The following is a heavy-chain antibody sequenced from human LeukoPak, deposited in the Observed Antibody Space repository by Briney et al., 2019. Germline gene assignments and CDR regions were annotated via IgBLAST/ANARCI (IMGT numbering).Heavy chain of an antibody. CDR3: ARWRGSTSERSDY. V-gene: IGHV3-7*01. CDR2: IKQDGSAK. D-gene: IGHD2-2*01. CDR1: GFTFSDYW. J-gene: IGHJ4*02. Sequence: GGTLRLSCTASGFTFSDYWMTWVRQAPGKGREGGANIKQDGSAKYYVDSVKGRFTISRDNDKNSLYLQMDSLRVEDTATYYCARWRGSTSERSDYWGQGTLVTVSS.